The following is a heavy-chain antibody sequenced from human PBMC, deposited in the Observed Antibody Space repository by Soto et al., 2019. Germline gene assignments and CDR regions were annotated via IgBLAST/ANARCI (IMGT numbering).Heavy chain of an antibody. CDR3: GRGMAGNPYAGSGSGMDV. CDR1: GFSVSGHY. Sequence: EVQLVESGGGLVQPGGSLRLSCAASGFSVSGHYMTWVRQAPGKGLEWVSLLYSGGSTYYADSVKGRFTISRDNSRNIFYLQMNSLRAGDTAEYYCGRGMAGNPYAGSGSGMDVWGQGTTVTVSS. D-gene: IGHD3-10*01. CDR2: LYSGGST. V-gene: IGHV3-66*01. J-gene: IGHJ6*02.